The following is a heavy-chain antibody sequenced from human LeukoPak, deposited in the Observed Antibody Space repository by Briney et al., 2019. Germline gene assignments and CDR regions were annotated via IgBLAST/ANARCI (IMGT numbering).Heavy chain of an antibody. CDR1: GGSFSSYY. Sequence: SETLSLTCTVSGGSFSSYYWSWIRQPPGKGLEWIGYIYYSGSTNYNPSLKSRVTISVDTSKNQFSLKLSSVTAADTAVYYCARGRVEMATIYFDYWGQGTLVTVSS. CDR2: IYYSGST. J-gene: IGHJ4*02. D-gene: IGHD5-24*01. CDR3: ARGRVEMATIYFDY. V-gene: IGHV4-59*01.